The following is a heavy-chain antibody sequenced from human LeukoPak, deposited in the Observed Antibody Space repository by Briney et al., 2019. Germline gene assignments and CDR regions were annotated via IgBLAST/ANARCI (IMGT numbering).Heavy chain of an antibody. CDR3: ARAGVLAYSSGWYFYFDY. D-gene: IGHD6-19*01. V-gene: IGHV1-46*01. CDR1: GYTFTSYY. Sequence: ASVKVSCKASGYTFTSYYMHWVRLAPGQGLEWMGIINPSGGSTSYAQKFQGRVTMTRDTSTSTVYMELSSLRSEDTAVYYCARAGVLAYSSGWYFYFDYWGQGTLATVSS. CDR2: INPSGGST. J-gene: IGHJ4*02.